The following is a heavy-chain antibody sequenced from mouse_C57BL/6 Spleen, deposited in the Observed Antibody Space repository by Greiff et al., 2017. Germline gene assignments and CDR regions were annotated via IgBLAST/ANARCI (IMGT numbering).Heavy chain of an antibody. Sequence: VQLQQSGPELVKPGASVKMSCKASGYTFTDYNMHWVKQSHGKSLEWIGYINPNNGGTSYNQKFKGKATLTVNKSSSTAYMELRSLTSEDSAVYYCAREGDSSGYYYYAMDYWGQGTSVTVSS. CDR1: GYTFTDYN. D-gene: IGHD3-2*02. CDR2: INPNNGGT. J-gene: IGHJ4*01. CDR3: AREGDSSGYYYYAMDY. V-gene: IGHV1-22*01.